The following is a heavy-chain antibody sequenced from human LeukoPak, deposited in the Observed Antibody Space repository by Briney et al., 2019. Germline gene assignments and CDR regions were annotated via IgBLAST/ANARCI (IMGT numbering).Heavy chain of an antibody. Sequence: GGSLRLSCAASGFTFSSYSMNWVRQAPGKGLEWVSSISSSSSYIYYADSVKGRFTISRDNAKNSLYLQMNSLRAEDTAVYYCARGVMMVRGSAYYMDVWGKGTTVTISS. J-gene: IGHJ6*03. CDR1: GFTFSSYS. CDR2: ISSSSSYI. D-gene: IGHD3-10*01. CDR3: ARGVMMVRGSAYYMDV. V-gene: IGHV3-21*01.